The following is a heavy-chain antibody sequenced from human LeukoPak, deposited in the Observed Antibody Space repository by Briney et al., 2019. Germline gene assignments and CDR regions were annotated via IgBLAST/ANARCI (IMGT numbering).Heavy chain of an antibody. Sequence: SVKVSCKASGGTFSSYAISWVRQAPGQGLEWMGRIIPILGIANYAQKFQGRVTITADKSTSTAYMELSSLRSEDTAVYYCARDLCSGGSCYLTDYWGQGTLVTVSS. D-gene: IGHD2-15*01. CDR1: GGTFSSYA. J-gene: IGHJ4*02. CDR3: ARDLCSGGSCYLTDY. CDR2: IIPILGIA. V-gene: IGHV1-69*04.